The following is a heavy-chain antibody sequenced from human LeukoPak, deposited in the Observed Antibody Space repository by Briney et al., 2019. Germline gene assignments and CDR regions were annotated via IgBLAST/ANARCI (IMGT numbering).Heavy chain of an antibody. D-gene: IGHD3-10*01. J-gene: IGHJ6*03. CDR3: ASWGEGMVRGGYYYYMDV. CDR2: IQYDGTNK. Sequence: GGSLRLSCAASGFTFNSYGMHWVRQAPGKGLEWVAFIQYDGTNKYYADSVKGRFTIPRDNSKNTLYLQMNSLRAEDTAVYYCASWGEGMVRGGYYYYMDVWGKGTTVTVSS. CDR1: GFTFNSYG. V-gene: IGHV3-30*02.